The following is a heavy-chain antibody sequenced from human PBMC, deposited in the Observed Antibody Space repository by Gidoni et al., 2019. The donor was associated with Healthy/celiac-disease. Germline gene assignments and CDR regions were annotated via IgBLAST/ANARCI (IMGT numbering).Heavy chain of an antibody. Sequence: EVQLLESGGGLVQPGGSLRLSCAASGFTFSSYAMSWVRQAPGKGLEGVSAIIGSGGSTYYADSVKGRFTISRDNSKNTLYLQMNSLRAEDTAVYYCAKVDGSSWYFSSGYFDYWGQGTLVTVSS. CDR1: GFTFSSYA. D-gene: IGHD6-13*01. CDR3: AKVDGSSWYFSSGYFDY. V-gene: IGHV3-23*01. CDR2: IIGSGGST. J-gene: IGHJ4*02.